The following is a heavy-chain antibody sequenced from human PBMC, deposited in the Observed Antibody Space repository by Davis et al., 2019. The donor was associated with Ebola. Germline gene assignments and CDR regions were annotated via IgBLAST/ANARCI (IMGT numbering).Heavy chain of an antibody. CDR2: IYWDDDK. CDR1: GFSLSTSGVG. V-gene: IGHV2-5*02. D-gene: IGHD3-22*01. Sequence: SGPTLVKPTQTLTLTCTFSGFSLSTSGVGVGWIRQPPGKALEWLALIYWDDDKRYSPSLKSRLTITKDTSKSQVVLTMTNMDPVDTATYYCAHRREYYDSSGYYLYYFDYWGQGALVTVSS. J-gene: IGHJ4*02. CDR3: AHRREYYDSSGYYLYYFDY.